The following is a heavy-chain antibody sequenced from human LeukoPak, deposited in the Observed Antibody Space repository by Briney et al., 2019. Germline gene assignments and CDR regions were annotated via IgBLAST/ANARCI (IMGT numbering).Heavy chain of an antibody. CDR2: INPNSGGT. Sequence: GASVKVSCKASGYTFTGYYMHWVRQAPGQGLEWMGWINPNSGGTNYAQKFQGRVTMTRDTSISTAYMELSRLRSDDTAVYYCASYYYGSSGYSDYFDYWGQGTLVTVSS. CDR1: GYTFTGYY. J-gene: IGHJ4*02. CDR3: ASYYYGSSGYSDYFDY. V-gene: IGHV1-2*02. D-gene: IGHD3-22*01.